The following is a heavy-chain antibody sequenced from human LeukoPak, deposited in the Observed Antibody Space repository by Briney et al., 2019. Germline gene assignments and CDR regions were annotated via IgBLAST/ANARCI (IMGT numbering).Heavy chain of an antibody. Sequence: GGSLRLSCAASGFTISSYWMSWVRQGPGKGLEWVANIKQDGREKYHVDSGKGRFTISRDNAKNSLYLQMNSLRAEDTAVYYWARRWWQQLVVTLFVCWGQATLVSVSS. D-gene: IGHD6-13*01. J-gene: IGHJ4*02. V-gene: IGHV3-7*01. CDR1: GFTISSYW. CDR2: IKQDGREK. CDR3: ARRWWQQLVVTLFVC.